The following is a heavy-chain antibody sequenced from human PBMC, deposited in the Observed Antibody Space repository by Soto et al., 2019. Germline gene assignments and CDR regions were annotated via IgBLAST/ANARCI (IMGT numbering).Heavy chain of an antibody. CDR2: ITSDGSPI. CDR3: AGGEMSTISFDY. D-gene: IGHD1-1*01. V-gene: IGHV3-11*01. CDR1: GFTFSDYY. J-gene: IGHJ4*02. Sequence: QVQLVESGGGLVKPGGSLRLSCAASGFTFSDYYMSWIRQAPGKGLEWVSYITSDGSPIYYVDSVRGRFTISRDSAKNSVSLQMNSLRAEDTAMYYCAGGEMSTISFDYWGQGTLVTVSS.